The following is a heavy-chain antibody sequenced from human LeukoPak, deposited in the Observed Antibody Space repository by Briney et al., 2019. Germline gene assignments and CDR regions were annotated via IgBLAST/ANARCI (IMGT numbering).Heavy chain of an antibody. Sequence: PSETLSLTCTVSGGSISSSSYYWGWIRQPPGKGLEWIGSIYYSGSTYYNPSLKSRVTISVDTSKNQFSLKLSSVTAADTAVYYCARGRVVGSSWYRNDAFDIWDQGTMVAVSS. CDR1: GGSISSSSYY. D-gene: IGHD6-13*01. CDR2: IYYSGST. J-gene: IGHJ3*02. CDR3: ARGRVVGSSWYRNDAFDI. V-gene: IGHV4-39*01.